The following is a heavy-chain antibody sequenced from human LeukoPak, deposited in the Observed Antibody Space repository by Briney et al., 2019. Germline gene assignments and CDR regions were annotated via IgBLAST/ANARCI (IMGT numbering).Heavy chain of an antibody. CDR3: ATTRYSSASYSVY. CDR1: GFTFSDYY. D-gene: IGHD6-19*01. Sequence: GGSLRLSCAASGFTFSDYYTSWIRQAPGKRLEWVSYSSSGGSAIYYADSVKGRFPISRDNAKNSVYLQMNSLRAEDTAVYYCATTRYSSASYSVYWGQGTLVTVSS. CDR2: SSSGGSAI. J-gene: IGHJ4*02. V-gene: IGHV3-11*04.